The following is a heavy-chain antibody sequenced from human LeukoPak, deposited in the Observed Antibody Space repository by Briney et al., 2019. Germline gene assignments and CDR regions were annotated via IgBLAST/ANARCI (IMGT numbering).Heavy chain of an antibody. Sequence: GESLKISCKGSGYSFNNYWIGWVRQMPGKGLEWMGIIFPGDSDTKYSPSFQGQVTFSADKSISTAYLQWSSLKASDTAVYYCARLLSGSASDYWGQGTLVTVSS. V-gene: IGHV5-51*01. D-gene: IGHD2-15*01. CDR2: IFPGDSDT. CDR3: ARLLSGSASDY. J-gene: IGHJ4*02. CDR1: GYSFNNYW.